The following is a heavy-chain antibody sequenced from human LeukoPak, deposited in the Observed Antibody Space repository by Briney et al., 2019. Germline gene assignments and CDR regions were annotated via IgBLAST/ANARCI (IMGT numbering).Heavy chain of an antibody. J-gene: IGHJ4*02. V-gene: IGHV4-34*01. CDR1: GGSFGGYY. D-gene: IGHD2-2*01. CDR2: INHSGST. Sequence: PSETLSLTCAVYGGSFGGYYWSWIRQPPGKGLEWIGEINHSGSTNYNPSLKSRVTISVDTSKNQFSLKLSSVTAADTAVYYCARGGPRYCSSTSCSYYFDYWGQGTLVTVSS. CDR3: ARGGPRYCSSTSCSYYFDY.